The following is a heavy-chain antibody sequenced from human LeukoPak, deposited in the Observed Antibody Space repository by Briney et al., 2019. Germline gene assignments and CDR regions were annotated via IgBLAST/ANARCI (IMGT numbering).Heavy chain of an antibody. J-gene: IGHJ4*02. CDR1: NGSISTYH. CDR3: ARSRVTRRAYTPARYYSDS. Sequence: SETLSLTCGVSNGSISTYHWSWIRQSPGKGLEWIGYVYHSGIAYYNPSLPSRVTISLDMSKNQFSLRLSSVTAADTAIYFCARSRVTRRAYTPARYYSDSWGQGTLITVSS. D-gene: IGHD3-16*01. CDR2: VYHSGIA. V-gene: IGHV4-59*01.